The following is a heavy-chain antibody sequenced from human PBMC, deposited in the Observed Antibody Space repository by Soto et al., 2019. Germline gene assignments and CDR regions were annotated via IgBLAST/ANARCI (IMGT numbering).Heavy chain of an antibody. CDR1: GFSFSTYA. Sequence: QPGGSLRLSCAASGFSFSTYAMGWVRQAPGKGLEWVSVMSNTGGNRYYADSVKGRFTISRDNSKNTLFLQMSSLRAEDTAVYYCAKDAARTSGWYYFDYWGQGSLVTVSS. CDR2: MSNTGGNR. J-gene: IGHJ4*02. CDR3: AKDAARTSGWYYFDY. V-gene: IGHV3-23*01. D-gene: IGHD6-19*01.